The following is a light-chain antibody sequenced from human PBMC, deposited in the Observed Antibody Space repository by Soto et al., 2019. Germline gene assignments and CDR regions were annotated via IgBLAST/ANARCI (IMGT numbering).Light chain of an antibody. CDR2: GAS. Sequence: EIVLTQSPATLSLSPGERATLSCRASQSVSSSYLAWYQQRPGQAPRLLIFGASYRATGIPDRFSGSGSGTDFTLTISRLEPEDFGVYYCQHYSSSPPEFTFGPGTKVDSK. J-gene: IGKJ3*01. V-gene: IGKV3-20*01. CDR3: QHYSSSPPEFT. CDR1: QSVSSSY.